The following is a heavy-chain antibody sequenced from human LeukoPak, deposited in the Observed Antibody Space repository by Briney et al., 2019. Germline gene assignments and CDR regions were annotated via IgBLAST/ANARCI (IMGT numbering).Heavy chain of an antibody. J-gene: IGHJ6*02. D-gene: IGHD3-9*01. V-gene: IGHV3-7*03. Sequence: GGSLRLSCAASGFTFSSYWMSWVRQAPGKGLEWVANINKDGGEKYYVDSVKGRFTISRDNAKNSLYLQMNSLRADDTAVYYCARDLPSYYDILTGPHTYYYYGMDVWGQGTTVTVSS. CDR3: ARDLPSYYDILTGPHTYYYYGMDV. CDR1: GFTFSSYW. CDR2: INKDGGEK.